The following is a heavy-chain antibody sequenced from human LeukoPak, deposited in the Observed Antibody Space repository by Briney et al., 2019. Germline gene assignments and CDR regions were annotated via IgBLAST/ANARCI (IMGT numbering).Heavy chain of an antibody. Sequence: ASVKVSCKASGYTFTDYYIHWVRQAPGQGLEWMGWINPNSGGTNYAQKFQGRVTMTRDTSISTAYMDLSRLRSDDTAVYYCATLAEYYYGSGSYYKETFDYWGQGTLVTVSS. CDR1: GYTFTDYY. V-gene: IGHV1-2*02. D-gene: IGHD3-10*01. J-gene: IGHJ4*02. CDR3: ATLAEYYYGSGSYYKETFDY. CDR2: INPNSGGT.